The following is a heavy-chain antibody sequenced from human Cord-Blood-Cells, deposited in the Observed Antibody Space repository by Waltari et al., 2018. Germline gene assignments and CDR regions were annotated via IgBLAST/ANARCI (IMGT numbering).Heavy chain of an antibody. V-gene: IGHV3-49*05. Sequence: EVQLVESGGGLVKPGRSLRLPCPASGFTFGDYAMSWFRQAPGKGLEWLGFIRSKAYGGTTEYAASVKGRFNISRDDSKSIAYLQMNSLKTEDTAVYYCTRENESAGYSSSWWGQGTLVTVSS. J-gene: IGHJ4*02. CDR3: TRENESAGYSSSW. D-gene: IGHD6-13*01. CDR2: IRSKAYGGTT. CDR1: GFTFGDYA.